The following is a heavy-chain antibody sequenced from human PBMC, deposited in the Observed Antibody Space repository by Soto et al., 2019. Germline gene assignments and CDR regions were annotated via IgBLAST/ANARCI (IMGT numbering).Heavy chain of an antibody. CDR1: GGSFSGYS. CDR3: ARAREYSYGQSYFDN. V-gene: IGHV4-34*01. CDR2: INHRGSP. J-gene: IGHJ4*02. Sequence: EXXSLTCSVYGGSFSGYSWTWVRQRPGTGLEWIGYINHRGSPNNNPPPKSRVTIPLDTSKNQSPLNLRSVTAPDTALYYCARAREYSYGQSYFDNWGQGALVTVSS. D-gene: IGHD5-18*01.